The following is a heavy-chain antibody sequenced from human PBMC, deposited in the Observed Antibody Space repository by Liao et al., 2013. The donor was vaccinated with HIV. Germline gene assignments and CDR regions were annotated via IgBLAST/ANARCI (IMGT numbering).Heavy chain of an antibody. CDR2: IYVSGST. J-gene: IGHJ4*02. CDR3: AREYSGNFWSGYYMYYFDY. Sequence: QVQLQESGPGLVKPSETLSLTCAVYGGSFSGYYWSWIRQPAGKGLEWIGRIYVSGSTNYSPTLKSRVTISLDTSKNQFSLKLSSVTAADTAVYYCAREYSGNFWSGYYMYYFDYWGQGTLVTVSS. CDR1: GGSFSGYY. V-gene: IGHV4-4*07. D-gene: IGHD3-3*01.